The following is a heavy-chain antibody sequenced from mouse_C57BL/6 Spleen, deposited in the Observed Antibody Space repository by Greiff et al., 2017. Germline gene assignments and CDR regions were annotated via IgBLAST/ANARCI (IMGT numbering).Heavy chain of an antibody. Sequence: VQLQQPGAELVRPGSSVKLSCKASGYTFTSYWMHWVKQRPIQGLEWIGNIDPSDSETHYNQKFKDKATLTVDKSSSTAYMQLSSLTSEDSAVYYCARSGYGSSYDAMDYWGQGTSVTVSS. CDR2: IDPSDSET. V-gene: IGHV1-52*01. J-gene: IGHJ4*01. CDR3: ARSGYGSSYDAMDY. D-gene: IGHD1-1*01. CDR1: GYTFTSYW.